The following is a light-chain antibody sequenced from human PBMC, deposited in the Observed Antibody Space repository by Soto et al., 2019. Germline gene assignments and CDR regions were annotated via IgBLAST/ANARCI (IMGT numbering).Light chain of an antibody. J-gene: IGLJ1*01. CDR3: CSYAGGSSYV. V-gene: IGLV2-23*01. CDR1: SSDVGYYNL. CDR2: EGS. Sequence: QSALTQPASVSGSPGQSITISCTGTSSDVGYYNLVSWYQQHPGKAPKFMIYEGSKRPSGVSDRFSGSKSGTTASLTISGLQAEDEADYYCCSYAGGSSYVFGSGTKLTVL.